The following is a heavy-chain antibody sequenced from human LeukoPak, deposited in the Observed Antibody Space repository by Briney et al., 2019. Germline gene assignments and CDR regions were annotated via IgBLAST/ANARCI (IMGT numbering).Heavy chain of an antibody. CDR3: ARDYGIYYDSSGYYY. CDR2: INAGNGNT. V-gene: IGHV1-3*01. Sequence: WASVKVSCKASGYTFTSYAMHWVRQAPGQRLEWMGWINAGNGNTKYSQKFQGRVTITRDTSASTAYMELSSLRSEDTAVYYCARDYGIYYDSSGYYYWGQGTLVTVSS. D-gene: IGHD3-22*01. J-gene: IGHJ4*02. CDR1: GYTFTSYA.